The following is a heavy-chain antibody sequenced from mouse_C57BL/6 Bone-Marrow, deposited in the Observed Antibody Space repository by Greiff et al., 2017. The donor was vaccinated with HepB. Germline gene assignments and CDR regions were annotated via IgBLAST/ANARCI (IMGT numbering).Heavy chain of an antibody. J-gene: IGHJ2*01. CDR3: ARCYYYGRIDY. Sequence: QVQLQQPGAELVKPGASVKLSCKASGYTFTSYWMHWVKQRPGQGLEWIGMIHPNSGSNNYNEKFKSKATLTVDKSSSTAYMQISSLTSEDSAVYSCARCYYYGRIDYWGQGTTLTVSS. D-gene: IGHD1-1*01. V-gene: IGHV1-64*01. CDR2: IHPNSGSN. CDR1: GYTFTSYW.